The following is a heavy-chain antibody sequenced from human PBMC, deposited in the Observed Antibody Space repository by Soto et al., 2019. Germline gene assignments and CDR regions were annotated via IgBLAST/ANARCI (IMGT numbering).Heavy chain of an antibody. CDR3: ARGLGQTTL. V-gene: IGHV3-30-3*01. CDR2: ISYDGSNK. Sequence: ESGGGVVQPGRSLRLSCAASGFTFSSYAMHWVRQAPGKGLEWVAVISYDGSNKYYADSVKGRFTISRDNSKNTLYLQMNSLRAEDTAVYYCARGLGQTTLWGQGTLVTVSS. D-gene: IGHD3-16*01. J-gene: IGHJ4*02. CDR1: GFTFSSYA.